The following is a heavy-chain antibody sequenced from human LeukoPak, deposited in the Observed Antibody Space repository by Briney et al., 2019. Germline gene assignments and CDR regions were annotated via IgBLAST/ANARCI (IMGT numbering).Heavy chain of an antibody. CDR2: IYFGGST. Sequence: SETLSLTCTVSGGSVSSINYYWGWIRQPPGKGLEWIGYIYFGGSTNYNPSLQSRVTISVDTSRNQFSLNLISVTAADTAVYYCARQYQLLHWFDPWGQGTLVTVSS. J-gene: IGHJ5*02. V-gene: IGHV4-61*01. CDR3: ARQYQLLHWFDP. D-gene: IGHD2-2*01. CDR1: GGSVSSINYY.